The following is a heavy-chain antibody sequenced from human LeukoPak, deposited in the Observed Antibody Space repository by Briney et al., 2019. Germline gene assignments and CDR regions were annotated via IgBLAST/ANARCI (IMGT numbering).Heavy chain of an antibody. Sequence: ASVKVSCKASGYTFTGYYMHWVRQAPGQGLEWMGWINPSSGGTNYAQKFQGRVTMTRDTSISTAYMELSRLRSDDTAVYYCARYIVVVPAANSRYYFDYWGQGTLVTVSS. D-gene: IGHD2-2*01. CDR2: INPSSGGT. J-gene: IGHJ4*02. V-gene: IGHV1-2*02. CDR1: GYTFTGYY. CDR3: ARYIVVVPAANSRYYFDY.